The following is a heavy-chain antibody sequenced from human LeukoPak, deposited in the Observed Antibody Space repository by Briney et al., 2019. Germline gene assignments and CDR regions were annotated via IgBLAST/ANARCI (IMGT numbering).Heavy chain of an antibody. V-gene: IGHV1-46*01. CDR1: GYTFTTYY. CDR3: ARATEVVRAEEGYYYYMDV. CDR2: INPSGGST. J-gene: IGHJ6*03. D-gene: IGHD2-15*01. Sequence: ASVKVSCKASGYTFTTYYMHWVRQAPGRGLEWMGIINPSGGSTSYAQKFQGRVTMTRDTSTSTVYMELSSLRSEDTAVYYCARATEVVRAEEGYYYYMDVWGKGTTVTVSS.